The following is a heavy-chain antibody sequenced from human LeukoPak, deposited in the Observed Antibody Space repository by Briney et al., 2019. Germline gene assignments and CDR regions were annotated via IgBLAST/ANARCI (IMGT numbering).Heavy chain of an antibody. D-gene: IGHD6-13*01. Sequence: ASVKVSCKASGYTFTGYYMRWVRQAPGQGLEWMGWINPNSGGTNYAQKFQGRVTMTRDTSISTAYMELSRLRSDDTAVYYCARAKSGEQQLVFELDYWGQGNLVTVSS. V-gene: IGHV1-2*02. J-gene: IGHJ4*02. CDR2: INPNSGGT. CDR1: GYTFTGYY. CDR3: ARAKSGEQQLVFELDY.